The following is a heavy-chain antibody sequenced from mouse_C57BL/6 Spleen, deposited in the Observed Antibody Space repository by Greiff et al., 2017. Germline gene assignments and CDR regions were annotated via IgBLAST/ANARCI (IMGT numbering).Heavy chain of an antibody. D-gene: IGHD2-5*01. CDR3: ARRYSKNYAMDY. J-gene: IGHJ4*01. CDR1: GFTFSDYG. CDR2: ISSGSSTI. V-gene: IGHV5-17*01. Sequence: DVMLVESGGGLVKPGGSLKLSCAASGFTFSDYGMHWVRQAPEKGLEWVAYISSGSSTIYYADTVKGRVTISRDNAKNTLFLQMTSLRSEDTAMYYCARRYSKNYAMDYWGQGTSVTVSS.